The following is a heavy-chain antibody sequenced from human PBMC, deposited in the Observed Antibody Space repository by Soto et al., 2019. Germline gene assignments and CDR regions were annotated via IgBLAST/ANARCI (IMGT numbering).Heavy chain of an antibody. Sequence: SETLSLTCTFSGDSISSSKYYWGWIRQPPGKGLEWIGSIYYSGSTYYNPSLKSRVTISVDTSKNQFSLKLSSVTAADTAVYYCARKTGGNWEDHYYGMDVWGQGTTVTVSS. D-gene: IGHD2-15*01. CDR3: ARKTGGNWEDHYYGMDV. CDR2: IYYSGST. J-gene: IGHJ6*02. CDR1: GDSISSSKYY. V-gene: IGHV4-39*01.